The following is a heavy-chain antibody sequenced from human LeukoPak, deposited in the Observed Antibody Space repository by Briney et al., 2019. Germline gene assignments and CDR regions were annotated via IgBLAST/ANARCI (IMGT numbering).Heavy chain of an antibody. Sequence: SETLSLTCTVSGGSISSYYWSWIRQPPGKGLEWIGYIYYSGSTNYNPSLKSRVTISVDTSKNQFSLKLSSVTAADTAVYYCARGEYCSSTSCYRLYVYWGQGTLVTVSS. V-gene: IGHV4-59*12. J-gene: IGHJ4*02. D-gene: IGHD2-2*01. CDR3: ARGEYCSSTSCYRLYVY. CDR2: IYYSGST. CDR1: GGSISSYY.